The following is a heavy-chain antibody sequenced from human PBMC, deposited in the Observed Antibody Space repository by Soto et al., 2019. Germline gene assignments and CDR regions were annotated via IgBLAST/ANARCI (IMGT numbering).Heavy chain of an antibody. Sequence: GGSLRLSCAASGFTFSSYWMSWVRQAPGKGLEWVANIKQDGSEKYYVDSVKGRFTISRDNAKNSLYLQMNSLRAEDTAVYSCARERGWYSPAYFDYWGQGTLVTVSS. J-gene: IGHJ4*02. CDR2: IKQDGSEK. D-gene: IGHD6-19*01. CDR3: ARERGWYSPAYFDY. V-gene: IGHV3-7*03. CDR1: GFTFSSYW.